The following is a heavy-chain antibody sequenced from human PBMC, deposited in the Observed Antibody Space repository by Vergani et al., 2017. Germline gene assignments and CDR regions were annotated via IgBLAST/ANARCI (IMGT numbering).Heavy chain of an antibody. CDR1: GFTFSSYA. J-gene: IGHJ4*02. CDR3: AKPYCTNGVCYHFDY. Sequence: EVQLLESGGGLVQPGGSLRLSCAASGFTFSSYAMSWVRQAPGKGLEWVSAISGSGGSTYYADSVKGRFTISRDNSKHTLYLQMNRLRAEDTSVYYCAKPYCTNGVCYHFDYWGQGTLVTVSS. V-gene: IGHV3-23*01. CDR2: ISGSGGST. D-gene: IGHD2-8*01.